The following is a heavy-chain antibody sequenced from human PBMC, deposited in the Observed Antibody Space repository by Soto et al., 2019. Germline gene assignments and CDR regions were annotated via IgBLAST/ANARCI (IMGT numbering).Heavy chain of an antibody. Sequence: QVQLQQWGAGLLKPSETLSLTCAVYGGSFSGHSWTWIRQSPGKGLEWIGDINHSGRVNYSPSLKSRVTISLDTSKNQFSLTLSAVTAADTAMYYCSTRAYDTNGYYRFDPWSQGTLVTVSS. J-gene: IGHJ5*01. CDR1: GGSFSGHS. CDR2: INHSGRV. D-gene: IGHD3-22*01. V-gene: IGHV4-34*01. CDR3: STRAYDTNGYYRFDP.